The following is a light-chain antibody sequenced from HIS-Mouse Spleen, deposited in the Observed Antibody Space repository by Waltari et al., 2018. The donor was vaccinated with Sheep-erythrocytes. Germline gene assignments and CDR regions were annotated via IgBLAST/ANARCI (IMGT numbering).Light chain of an antibody. Sequence: QSALTQPRSVSGSPGQSVTISCTGTSSDVGGYNYVSWYQQHPGKAPKLMIYDVSKRPSGVPDRFSGSKSGNTASLTISGLQAEDEADYYCSALDSSLSAQVFGGGTKLTVL. CDR3: SALDSSLSAQV. J-gene: IGLJ3*02. CDR1: SSDVGGYNY. CDR2: DVS. V-gene: IGLV2-11*01.